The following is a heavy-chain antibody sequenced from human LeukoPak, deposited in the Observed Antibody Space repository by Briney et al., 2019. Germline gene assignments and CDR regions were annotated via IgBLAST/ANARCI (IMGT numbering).Heavy chain of an antibody. Sequence: SETLFLTCTVSGGSVYTSDYYWGWVRQPPGKGPEWIGDIFYTGKTNYNPSLKSRVSISIDTSKNQFSLKLTSVTAADTAVYYCARVFDSWGQGTLVTVSS. J-gene: IGHJ4*02. CDR2: IFYTGKT. V-gene: IGHV4-39*07. CDR1: GGSVYTSDYY. CDR3: ARVFDS.